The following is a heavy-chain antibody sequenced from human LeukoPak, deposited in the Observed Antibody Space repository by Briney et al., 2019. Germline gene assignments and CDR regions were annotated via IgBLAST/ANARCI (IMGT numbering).Heavy chain of an antibody. CDR1: GLTFSSYG. Sequence: GGSLRLSCAASGLTFSSYGMPWDRQAPGKGLEWVAFIRYDGSNKYYADSVKGRFTISRDNSKNTLYLQMNSLRAEDTAVYYCAKSGLAYCGGDCTNWFDPWGQGTLVTVSS. CDR3: AKSGLAYCGGDCTNWFDP. CDR2: IRYDGSNK. J-gene: IGHJ5*02. V-gene: IGHV3-30*02. D-gene: IGHD2-21*01.